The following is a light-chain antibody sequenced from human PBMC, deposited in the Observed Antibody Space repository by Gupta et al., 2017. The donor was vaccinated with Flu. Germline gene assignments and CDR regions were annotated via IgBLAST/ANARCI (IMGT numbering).Light chain of an antibody. CDR2: AAS. J-gene: IGKJ3*01. CDR1: QDISNY. CDR3: QQYYTYPLT. V-gene: IGKV1-8*01. Sequence: TGDRVTITCRASQDISNYLAWYQQKPGKAPKLLIYAASTLQSEVPSRFSGSGSGTEFTLTISCLQSEDFATYSCQQYYTYPLTFGPGTKVDIK.